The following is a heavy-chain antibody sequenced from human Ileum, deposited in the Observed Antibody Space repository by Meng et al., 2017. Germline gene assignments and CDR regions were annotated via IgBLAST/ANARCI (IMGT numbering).Heavy chain of an antibody. J-gene: IGHJ4*02. D-gene: IGHD1-1*01. CDR1: GYTFTTYG. CDR2: MNTDKGNT. V-gene: IGHV1-18*01. Sequence: QVQLVQSGAEVKKPGAPVKVSCKASGYTFTTYGISWVRQAPGQGLEWMGWMNTDKGNTNYAQKFQGRVTMTRDTSTSTAYMELRSLRSDATAVYYCAREGAYNGGDYWGQGTLVTVSS. CDR3: AREGAYNGGDY.